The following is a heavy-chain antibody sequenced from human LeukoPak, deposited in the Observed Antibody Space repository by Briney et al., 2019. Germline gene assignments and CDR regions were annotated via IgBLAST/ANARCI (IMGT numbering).Heavy chain of an antibody. V-gene: IGHV3-33*08. CDR1: GFTFSSYV. CDR3: ARDGGSSGYHDALDI. D-gene: IGHD3-22*01. J-gene: IGHJ3*02. Sequence: GGSLRLSCAASGFTFSSYVMHWVRQAPGRGLEWVALIWYDGRNKYYADSVKGRFTISRDNSKNTLSLQLNSLRDEDTAVYYCARDGGSSGYHDALDIWGQGTMVTVSA. CDR2: IWYDGRNK.